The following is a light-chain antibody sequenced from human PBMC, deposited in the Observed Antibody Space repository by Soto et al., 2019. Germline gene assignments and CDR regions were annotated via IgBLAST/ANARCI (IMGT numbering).Light chain of an antibody. CDR2: GAS. Sequence: EIVLTQSPGTLSLSPGERATLSCRASQSVSSKYLAWYQHKPGQGPRLLIYGASSRATGIPDRFSGSGSGTDFTLTISRLEPEDFALYYCQKYGSSFTFGPGTKVDIK. CDR1: QSVSSKY. V-gene: IGKV3-20*01. J-gene: IGKJ3*01. CDR3: QKYGSSFT.